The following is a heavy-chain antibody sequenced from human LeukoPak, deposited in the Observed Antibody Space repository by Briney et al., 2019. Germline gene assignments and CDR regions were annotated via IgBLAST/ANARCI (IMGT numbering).Heavy chain of an antibody. Sequence: ASVKVSCKASGYTVTRYAMHWVRQAPGQRLEWMGWINAGNGNTKYSQRFQGRVTITRDTSASTAYMELSSLRSEDTAMYYCARSNSGWDAFDVWGQGSMVTVSS. D-gene: IGHD6-19*01. V-gene: IGHV1-3*01. J-gene: IGHJ3*01. CDR2: INAGNGNT. CDR1: GYTVTRYA. CDR3: ARSNSGWDAFDV.